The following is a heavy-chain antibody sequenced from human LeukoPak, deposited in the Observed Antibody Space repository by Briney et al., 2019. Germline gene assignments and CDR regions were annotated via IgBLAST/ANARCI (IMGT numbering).Heavy chain of an antibody. V-gene: IGHV1-18*01. CDR1: GYTFTTYG. CDR3: ARDSPEIYDFWSGLDAFDI. J-gene: IGHJ3*02. Sequence: EASVKVSCKASGYTFTTYGISWVRQAPGQGLEWMGWINPNRGGTNYAQKFQGRVTMTTDTSTSTAYMELRSLRSDDTAVYYCARDSPEIYDFWSGLDAFDIWGQGTMVTVSS. CDR2: INPNRGGT. D-gene: IGHD3-3*01.